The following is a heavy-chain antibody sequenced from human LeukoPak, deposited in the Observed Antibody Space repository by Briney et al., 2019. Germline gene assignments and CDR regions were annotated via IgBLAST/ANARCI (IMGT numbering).Heavy chain of an antibody. CDR2: IKQDGGEK. Sequence: GGSLRLSCEASGFTSSDYWMSWVRQAPGKGLEWVANIKQDGGEKYYLDSVKGRFTISRDNAKNSLYLQMNSLRAEDTAVYYCARDRDYGSGRSYGLFDYWGQGSLATVSS. CDR1: GFTSSDYW. V-gene: IGHV3-7*01. J-gene: IGHJ4*02. CDR3: ARDRDYGSGRSYGLFDY. D-gene: IGHD3-10*01.